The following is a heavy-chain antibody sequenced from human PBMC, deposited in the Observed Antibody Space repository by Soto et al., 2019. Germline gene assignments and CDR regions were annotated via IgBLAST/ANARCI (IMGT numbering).Heavy chain of an antibody. V-gene: IGHV4-31*03. CDR1: GGSISSGGYY. D-gene: IGHD4-17*01. CDR2: IYYSGST. CDR3: ARGDYGDYGGGWFDP. Sequence: QVQLQESGPGLVKPSQTLSLTCSVSGGSISSGGYYWSWIRQHPGKGLEWIGYIYYSGSTYYNPSLQSRVTISVDTSKNQFSLKLSSVTAADTAMYYCARGDYGDYGGGWFDPWGQGTLVTVSS. J-gene: IGHJ5*02.